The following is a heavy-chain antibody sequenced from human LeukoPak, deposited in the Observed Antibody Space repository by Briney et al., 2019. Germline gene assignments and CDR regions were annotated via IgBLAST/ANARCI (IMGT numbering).Heavy chain of an antibody. CDR3: ARESSGWLQLFDY. Sequence: GGSLRLSCAASGFTFSTYWVHWVRQAPGKGLVWVSRINPDGSRTDYADSVKGRFTISRDNAKNTLYLQMNSLRAEDTAVYYCARESSGWLQLFDYWGQGTLVTVSS. V-gene: IGHV3-74*01. D-gene: IGHD5-24*01. J-gene: IGHJ4*02. CDR2: INPDGSRT. CDR1: GFTFSTYW.